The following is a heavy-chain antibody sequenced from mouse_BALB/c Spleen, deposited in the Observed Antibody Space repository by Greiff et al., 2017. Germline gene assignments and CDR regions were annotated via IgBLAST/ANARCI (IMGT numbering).Heavy chain of an antibody. Sequence: EVQGVESGGGLVKPGGSLKLSCAASGFTFSSYAMSWVRQSPEKRLEWVAEISSGGSYTYYPDTVTGRFTISRDNAKNTLYLEMSSLRSEDTAMYYCAREDDYAYYAMDYWGQGTSVTVSS. CDR3: AREDDYAYYAMDY. D-gene: IGHD2-4*01. V-gene: IGHV5-9-4*01. J-gene: IGHJ4*01. CDR2: ISSGGSYT. CDR1: GFTFSSYA.